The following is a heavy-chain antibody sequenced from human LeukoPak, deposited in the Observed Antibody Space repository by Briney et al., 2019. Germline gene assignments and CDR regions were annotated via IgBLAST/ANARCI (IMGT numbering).Heavy chain of an antibody. D-gene: IGHD6-19*01. V-gene: IGHV3-7*01. CDR3: ARTVPGHPDDYSGY. CDR2: MNQDGSAI. Sequence: PGGSLRLSCAASGFTFSRHWMSWVRQAPGKGLERVAHMNQDGSAIYSIDSVKGRFTISRDNDKNSLYLHMSGLTVADTAVYYCARTVPGHPDDYSGYWGQGTLVTVSS. J-gene: IGHJ4*02. CDR1: GFTFSRHW.